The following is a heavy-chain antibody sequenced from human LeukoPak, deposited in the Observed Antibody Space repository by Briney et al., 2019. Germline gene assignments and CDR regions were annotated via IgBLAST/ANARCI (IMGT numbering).Heavy chain of an antibody. Sequence: NSSEALSLTCTVSGGSISSCYWNWIRQPAGKGLEWIGRIYTSGSTNYNPSLKSRVTLSVHTFKNQFSLKLSSVTAADTAVYYCAREKHYGDHFDYWGQGTLVTVSS. D-gene: IGHD4-17*01. V-gene: IGHV4-4*07. CDR1: GGSISSCY. J-gene: IGHJ4*02. CDR3: AREKHYGDHFDY. CDR2: IYTSGST.